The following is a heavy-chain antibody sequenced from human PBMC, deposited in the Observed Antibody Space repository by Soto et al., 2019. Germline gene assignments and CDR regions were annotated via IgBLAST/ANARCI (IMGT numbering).Heavy chain of an antibody. CDR1: GFTFSSYG. CDR2: ILYDGSNK. D-gene: IGHD2-15*01. CDR3: AKTLGRDLYYYYGMDV. Sequence: PGGSLRLSCAASGFTFSSYGMHWVRQAPGKGLEWVAVILYDGSNKYYADSVKGRFTISRDNSKNTLYLQMNSLRAEDTAVYYCAKTLGRDLYYYYGMDVWGQGTTVTVSS. V-gene: IGHV3-30*18. J-gene: IGHJ6*02.